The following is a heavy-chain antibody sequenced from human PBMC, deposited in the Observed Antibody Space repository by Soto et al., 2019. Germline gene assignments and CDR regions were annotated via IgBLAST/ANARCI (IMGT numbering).Heavy chain of an antibody. V-gene: IGHV4-61*01. CDR2: IYYTGTA. Sequence: QVQLQESGPGLVRPSETLSLTCSVSGDSVSSGTNYWSWIRQPPGKGLEWVGYIYYTGTANYSPSLRSRVTISVDTSKNKFSLRLSCVTAADTAVYYWARALGKFVGDSTNDFDYWVQGTLVTVSS. J-gene: IGHJ4*02. D-gene: IGHD3-16*01. CDR3: ARALGKFVGDSTNDFDY. CDR1: GDSVSSGTNY.